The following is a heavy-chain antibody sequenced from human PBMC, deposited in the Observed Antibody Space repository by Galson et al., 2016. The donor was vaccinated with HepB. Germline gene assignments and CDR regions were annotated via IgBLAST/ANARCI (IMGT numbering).Heavy chain of an antibody. CDR2: ISSSGTTI. V-gene: IGHV3-48*03. CDR3: ARSLFWGSYRCFDY. J-gene: IGHJ4*02. D-gene: IGHD3-16*02. CDR1: GFTFSRYE. Sequence: SLRLSCAASGFTFSRYEMNWVRQAPGKGLEWVSYISSSGTTIYYADSVKGRFTISRDNSKNTLYLQMNSLRAEDTAVYYCARSLFWGSYRCFDYWGQGTLVTVSS.